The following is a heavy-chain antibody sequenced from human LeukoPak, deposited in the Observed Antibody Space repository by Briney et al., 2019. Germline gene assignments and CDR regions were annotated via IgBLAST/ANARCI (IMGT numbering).Heavy chain of an antibody. V-gene: IGHV3-7*01. CDR2: MNGDGSQI. CDR1: GFTFSGHW. J-gene: IGHJ4*02. Sequence: TGGSLSLSCAASGFTFSGHWMSWVRQAPAKGLEWVAHMNGDGSQIYYMDFVKGRFTISRDNAKNTLYLQMNSLRAEDTAVYYCARDPDRSGWSTFEYWGQGTLVTVSS. CDR3: ARDPDRSGWSTFEY. D-gene: IGHD6-19*01.